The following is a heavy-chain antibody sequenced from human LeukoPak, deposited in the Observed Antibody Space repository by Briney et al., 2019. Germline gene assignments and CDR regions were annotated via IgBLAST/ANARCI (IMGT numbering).Heavy chain of an antibody. CDR2: IYYSGST. Sequence: SETLSLTCTVSGGSISSSSYYLGWIRHPPGKGLEWIGSIYYSGSTYYNPSLKSRVTISVDTSKNQFSLKLSSVTAADTAVYYCARQVYYDFWSGDYIFDYWGQGTLVTVSS. D-gene: IGHD3-3*01. V-gene: IGHV4-39*01. CDR1: GGSISSSSYY. CDR3: ARQVYYDFWSGDYIFDY. J-gene: IGHJ4*02.